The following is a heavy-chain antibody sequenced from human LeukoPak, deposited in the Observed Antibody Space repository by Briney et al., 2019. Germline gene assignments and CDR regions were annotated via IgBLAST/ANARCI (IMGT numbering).Heavy chain of an antibody. CDR1: GYTFTSYP. J-gene: IGHJ3*02. CDR3: ARVVGPFVLDAFDI. Sequence: GASVKVSCKASGYTFTSYPMNWVRQAPGQGLEWMGWINTNTGNPTYAQGFTGRFVFSLDTSVSPAYLQISSLKAEDTAVYYCARVVGPFVLDAFDIWGQGTMVTVSS. CDR2: INTNTGNP. D-gene: IGHD1-26*01. V-gene: IGHV7-4-1*02.